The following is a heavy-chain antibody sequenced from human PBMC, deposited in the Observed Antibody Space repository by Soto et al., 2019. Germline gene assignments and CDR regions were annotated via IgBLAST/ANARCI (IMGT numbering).Heavy chain of an antibody. CDR3: ARDLQQWLVRCPEFDY. V-gene: IGHV3-30-3*01. CDR2: ISYDGSNK. Sequence: QVQLVESGGGVVQPGRSLRLSCAVSGFTFSSYAMHWVRQAPGKGLEWVAVISYDGSNKYYADSVKGRFTISRDNSKNTLYLQMNSLRAEDTAVYYCARDLQQWLVRCPEFDYWGQGTLVTVSS. J-gene: IGHJ4*02. CDR1: GFTFSSYA. D-gene: IGHD6-19*01.